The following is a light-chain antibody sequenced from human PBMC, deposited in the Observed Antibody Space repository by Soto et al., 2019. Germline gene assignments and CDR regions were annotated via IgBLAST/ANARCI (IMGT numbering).Light chain of an antibody. CDR1: QIVSSSY. J-gene: IGKJ2*01. Sequence: IVLPQFSGTLSFAPGERATLSCSASQIVSSSYLAWYQQKPGQAPRLLIYDASNRATGIPARFSGSGSGTEFTLTISSLQSEDFAVYYCQQYNNWPPAYTFGQGTKVDIK. CDR3: QQYNNWPPAYT. V-gene: IGKV3-15*01. CDR2: DAS.